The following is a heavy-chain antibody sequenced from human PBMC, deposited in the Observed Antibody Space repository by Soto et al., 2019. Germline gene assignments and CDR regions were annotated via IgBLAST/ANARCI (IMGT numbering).Heavy chain of an antibody. V-gene: IGHV4-39*01. J-gene: IGHJ5*02. CDR1: GGSISSSSYY. CDR3: ARQSPDYPGSVGWFDP. D-gene: IGHD1-26*01. Sequence: SETLSLTCTVSGGSISSSSYYWVWIRQPPGKGLEWIGSIYYSGTTYYNPSLKSRVTISVDTSKNQFSLKLRSVTAADTAVYYCARQSPDYPGSVGWFDPWGQGTPVTVSS. CDR2: IYYSGTT.